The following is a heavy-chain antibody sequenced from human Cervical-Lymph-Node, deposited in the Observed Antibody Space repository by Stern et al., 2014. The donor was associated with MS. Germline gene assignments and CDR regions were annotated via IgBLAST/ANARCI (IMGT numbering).Heavy chain of an antibody. J-gene: IGHJ4*02. Sequence: VQLVESGSELKKPGASVRLSCRASGYTFNSYGMNWVRQAPGKGLEWMGWIKTITVNPTYAQGFTVRFVFALDTSVNTAYLQISSLKAEDAAVYYCARESCTSTTCYTLFDYWGQGTLVTVSS. D-gene: IGHD2-2*02. CDR3: ARESCTSTTCYTLFDY. V-gene: IGHV7-4-1*02. CDR1: GYTFNSYG. CDR2: IKTITVNP.